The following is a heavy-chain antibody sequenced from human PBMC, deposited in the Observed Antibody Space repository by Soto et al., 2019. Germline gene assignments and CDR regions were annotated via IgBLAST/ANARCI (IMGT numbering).Heavy chain of an antibody. CDR3: ARNYDSSGYYYYAMDV. Sequence: QVQLQESGPGLVKPSETLSLTCIVSGGSVSSGNYYWNWLRQPPGKGLEWIGYIYSSGSTKYSPSLKSRVTISADTSKKQVSLNMRSVTAADTAVYYCARNYDSSGYYYYAMDVWGQGTTVTVSS. D-gene: IGHD3-22*01. CDR2: IYSSGST. CDR1: GGSVSSGNYY. V-gene: IGHV4-61*01. J-gene: IGHJ6*02.